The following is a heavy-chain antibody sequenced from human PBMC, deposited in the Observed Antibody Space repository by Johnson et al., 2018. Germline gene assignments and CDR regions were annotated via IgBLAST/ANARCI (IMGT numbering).Heavy chain of an antibody. CDR1: GGSFSGYY. D-gene: IGHD3-22*01. V-gene: IGHV4-34*01. CDR3: ARAGPHYYDSSGYYYYYYGMDV. CDR2: INHSGST. J-gene: IGHJ6*02. Sequence: QVQLQQWGAGLLKPSETLSLTCAVYGGSFSGYYWSWIRQPPGKGLEWIGEINHSGSTNYNPSLKSRVTISVDTSKNQFSLRLSSGTAADTAVDYCARAGPHYYDSSGYYYYYYGMDVWGQGTTVTVSS.